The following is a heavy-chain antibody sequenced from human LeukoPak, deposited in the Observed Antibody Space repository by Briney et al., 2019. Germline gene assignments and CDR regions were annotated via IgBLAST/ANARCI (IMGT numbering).Heavy chain of an antibody. Sequence: GGSLRLSCAVSGFTVSDNYITWVRQAPGKGLEWVSVIYANGNTYYGDSMQGRLTISRDKSKNTVFLQMNSLRVEDTAMYYCARVGEGELGNWFDPWGQGTLVTVSS. D-gene: IGHD3-10*01. CDR1: GFTVSDNY. J-gene: IGHJ5*02. CDR3: ARVGEGELGNWFDP. CDR2: IYANGNT. V-gene: IGHV3-53*01.